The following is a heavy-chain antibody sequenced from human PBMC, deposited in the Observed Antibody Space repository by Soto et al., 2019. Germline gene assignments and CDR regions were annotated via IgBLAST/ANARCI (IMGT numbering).Heavy chain of an antibody. V-gene: IGHV4-59*11. J-gene: IGHJ5*02. Sequence: SETLSLTCTVSGVSITSHYWSWIRQSPGKGLEWIAYMHHSGSTNYNPSLKSRVTVSIDTSKSQVSLRLSSVTAADTAVYYCARGRYYGSGSYWWFDPWGQGTLVTVS. CDR1: GVSITSHY. CDR2: MHHSGST. D-gene: IGHD3-10*01. CDR3: ARGRYYGSGSYWWFDP.